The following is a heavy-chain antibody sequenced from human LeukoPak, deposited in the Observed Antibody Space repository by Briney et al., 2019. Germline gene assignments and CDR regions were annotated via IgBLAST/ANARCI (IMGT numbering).Heavy chain of an antibody. CDR3: ARHRKFIAVAGAIDY. CDR2: IFYSGGT. Sequence: PSETLSLTCTVSGGSITTPNYYWGWIRQTPGKGLEWIVNIFYSGGTYYSPSLTSRVTISLDTSRNQFSLKLNSVTAADTAVYYCARHRKFIAVAGAIDYWGQGTLVTVSS. CDR1: GGSITTPNYY. J-gene: IGHJ4*02. D-gene: IGHD6-19*01. V-gene: IGHV4-39*07.